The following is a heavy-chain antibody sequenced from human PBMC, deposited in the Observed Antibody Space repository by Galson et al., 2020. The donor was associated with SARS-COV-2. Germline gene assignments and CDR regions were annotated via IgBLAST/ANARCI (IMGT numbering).Heavy chain of an antibody. D-gene: IGHD6-13*01. CDR3: ATSVAAAGDPGDYYYYYGMDV. V-gene: IGHV1-24*01. J-gene: IGHJ6*02. Sequence: ASVKVSCKVSGYTLTELSMHWVRQAPGKGLAWMGGFDPEDGETIYAQKFQGRVTMTEDTSTDTAYMELSSLRSEDTAVYYCATSVAAAGDPGDYYYYYGMDVWGQGTTVTVSS. CDR2: FDPEDGET. CDR1: GYTLTELS.